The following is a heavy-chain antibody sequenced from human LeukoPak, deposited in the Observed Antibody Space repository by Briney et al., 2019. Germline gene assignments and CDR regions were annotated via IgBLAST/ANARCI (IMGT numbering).Heavy chain of an antibody. V-gene: IGHV3-7*01. CDR3: ARGSILGEGLPDY. D-gene: IGHD3-3*01. CDR2: IRQDGSEK. J-gene: IGHJ4*02. Sequence: GGSLRLSCAASGFTFTNYGMSWVRQAPGQGLEWVANIRQDGSEKHYVDSVKGRFTISRDNAQNSLYLQMNSLRAEDTAVYYCARGSILGEGLPDYWGQGTLVTVSS. CDR1: GFTFTNYG.